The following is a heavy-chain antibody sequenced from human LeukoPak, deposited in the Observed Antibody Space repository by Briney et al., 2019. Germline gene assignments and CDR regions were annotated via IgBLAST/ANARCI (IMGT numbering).Heavy chain of an antibody. CDR2: VIPILGIA. CDR3: AREKDFCVVISPRYYYYYMDV. Sequence: SVKVSCKASGGTFSRFTISWVPEAPGQGLEWMGRVIPILGIANYAQKFQGRVTITADKSTSTAYMELSSLGSEDTAVYYCAREKDFCVVISPRYYYYYMDVGGKETTVTVSS. V-gene: IGHV1-69*04. J-gene: IGHJ6*03. D-gene: IGHD3-3*01. CDR1: GGTFSRFT.